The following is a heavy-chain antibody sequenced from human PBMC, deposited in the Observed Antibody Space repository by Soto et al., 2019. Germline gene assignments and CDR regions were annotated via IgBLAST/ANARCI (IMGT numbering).Heavy chain of an antibody. CDR2: ISGGGAAP. CDR3: AKDLRYNWNTAAPAGLDY. V-gene: IGHV3-23*01. D-gene: IGHD1-20*01. J-gene: IGHJ4*02. CDR1: GFTFSNYA. Sequence: PGGSLRLSCEASGFTFSNYAMSWVRQAPGKGLEWVSAISGGGAAPYYVDSVKGRFTISRDNIKITLYLQMNNLRAEDTGVYYCAKDLRYNWNTAAPAGLDYWGQGILVTVSS.